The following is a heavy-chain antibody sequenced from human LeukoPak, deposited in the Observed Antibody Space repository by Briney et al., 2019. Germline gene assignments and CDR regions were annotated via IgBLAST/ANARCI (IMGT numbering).Heavy chain of an antibody. V-gene: IGHV1-18*01. D-gene: IGHD3-16*01. J-gene: IGHJ4*02. CDR3: ARGSHRLYDYVWGTYESKDY. CDR1: GNTFTNYG. Sequence: GASVKVSCKASGNTFTNYGISWVRQAPGQGLEWMGWISGYNANTNYVQKFQGRVTMTTDTSTHTAYMELRSLRSDDTAVYYCARGSHRLYDYVWGTYESKDYWGQGTLVTVSS. CDR2: ISGYNANT.